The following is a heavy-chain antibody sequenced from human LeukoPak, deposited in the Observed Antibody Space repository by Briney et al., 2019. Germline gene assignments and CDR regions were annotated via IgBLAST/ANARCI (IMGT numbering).Heavy chain of an antibody. CDR2: IYPGGSDT. V-gene: IGHV5-51*01. CDR3: ALADYDILTGSP. D-gene: IGHD3-9*01. J-gene: IGHJ5*02. CDR1: GYSFTSYW. Sequence: GASLKISCKGSGYSFTSYWICFVRQMPGKGLEWMGIIYPGGSDTRYSPSFQGQVTISADKSISTAYLQWSSLKASDTAMYYCALADYDILTGSPWGQGTLVTVSS.